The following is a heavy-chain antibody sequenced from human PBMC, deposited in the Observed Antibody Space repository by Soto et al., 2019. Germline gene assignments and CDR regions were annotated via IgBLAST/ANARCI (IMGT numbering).Heavy chain of an antibody. CDR3: ARVGSEYSGSPLLDY. D-gene: IGHD1-26*01. CDR2: IIPIFGTA. J-gene: IGHJ4*02. Sequence: QVQLVQSGAEVKKPGSSVKVSCKASGGTFSGYAISWVRQAPGQGLEWMGGIIPIFGTANYAQKFQGRVTITADESTSTAYMEMSSLRSEDTAVYYCARVGSEYSGSPLLDYWAQGTLVTVSS. V-gene: IGHV1-69*01. CDR1: GGTFSGYA.